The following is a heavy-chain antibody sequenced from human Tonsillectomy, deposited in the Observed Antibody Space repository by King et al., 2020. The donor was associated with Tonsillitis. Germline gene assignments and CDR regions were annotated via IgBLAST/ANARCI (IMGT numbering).Heavy chain of an antibody. Sequence: VQLVESGGGLVQPGGSLRLSCAASGFTFSSYWMSWVRQAPGKGLEWVANIKQDGSEKYYVYSVKGRFTISRDNAKNSLYLQMNSLRAEDTAVYYCARDALLKSVPAALDYWGQGTLVTVSS. CDR2: IKQDGSEK. J-gene: IGHJ4*02. CDR1: GFTFSSYW. CDR3: ARDALLKSVPAALDY. V-gene: IGHV3-7*03. D-gene: IGHD2-2*01.